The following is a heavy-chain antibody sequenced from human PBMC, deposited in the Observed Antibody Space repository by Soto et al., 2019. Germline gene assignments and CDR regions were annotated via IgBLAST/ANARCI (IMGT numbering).Heavy chain of an antibody. D-gene: IGHD1-26*01. Sequence: EVQLVESGGGLVQSGGSLRLSCAASGFTFSNDWMHWVRQAPGKGLVWVSRVSFDEITTNYADSVKGRFTVSRDNAKNTMFLQMNSLRVEDTAVYYCARGRCGAYYFDYWGQGTLVTVSS. V-gene: IGHV3-74*01. CDR2: VSFDEITT. J-gene: IGHJ4*02. CDR1: GFTFSNDW. CDR3: ARGRCGAYYFDY.